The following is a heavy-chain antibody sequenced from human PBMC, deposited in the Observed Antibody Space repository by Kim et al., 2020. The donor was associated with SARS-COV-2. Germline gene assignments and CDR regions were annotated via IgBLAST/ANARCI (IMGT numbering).Heavy chain of an antibody. CDR2: IYYSGST. CDR1: GGSISSSSYY. CDR3: AGNAYYYDSSGYNCYFDY. Sequence: TLSLTCTVSGGSISSSSYYWGWIRQPPGKGLEWIGSIYYSGSTYYNPSLKSRVTISVDTSKNQFSLKLSSVTAADTAVYYCAGNAYYYDSSGYNCYFDYWGQGTLVTVSS. D-gene: IGHD3-22*01. J-gene: IGHJ4*02. V-gene: IGHV4-39*01.